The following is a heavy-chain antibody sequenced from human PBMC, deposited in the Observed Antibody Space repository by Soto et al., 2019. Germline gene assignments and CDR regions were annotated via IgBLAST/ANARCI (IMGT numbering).Heavy chain of an antibody. J-gene: IGHJ6*03. V-gene: IGHV4-59*08. D-gene: IGHD4-17*01. CDR2: IYYSGST. CDR1: GGSISSYY. CDR3: VRRGLTTVTTPLYYYYYMDV. Sequence: SETLSLTCTVSGGSISSYYWSWIRQPPGKGLEWIGYIYYSGSTNYNPSLKSRVTISVDTSKNQFSLKLSSVTAADTAVYYCVRRGLTTVTTPLYYYYYMDVWGKGTTVTVSS.